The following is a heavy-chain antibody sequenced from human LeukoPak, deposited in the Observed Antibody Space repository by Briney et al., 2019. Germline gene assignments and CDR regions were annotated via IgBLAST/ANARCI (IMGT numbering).Heavy chain of an antibody. CDR2: ISSSSSTI. J-gene: IGHJ3*02. D-gene: IGHD3-3*01. Sequence: PGGSLRLSCAASGFTFSSYSMNWVRQAQGKGLEWVSCISSSSSTIYYADSVKGRFTISRDNAKNSLYLQMNSLRAEDTAVYYCARVXXXAYDFWXXYCTDHXGXDIXGXGTMVTXSS. V-gene: IGHV3-48*01. CDR1: GFTFSSYS. CDR3: ARVXXXAYDFWXXYCTDHXGXDI.